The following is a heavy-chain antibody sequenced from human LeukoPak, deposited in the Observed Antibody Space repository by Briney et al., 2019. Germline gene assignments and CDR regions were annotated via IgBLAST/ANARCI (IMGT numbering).Heavy chain of an antibody. CDR2: IWYDGSNK. V-gene: IGHV3-33*01. J-gene: IGHJ4*02. CDR1: GFTFSSYG. D-gene: IGHD6-13*01. CDR3: AREGAAAGTGDY. Sequence: PGGSLRLSCAAFGFTFSSYGMHWVRQAPGKGLEWVAVIWYDGSNKYYADSVKGRFTISRDNSKNTLYLQMNSLRAEDTAVYYCAREGAAAGTGDYWGQGTLVTVSS.